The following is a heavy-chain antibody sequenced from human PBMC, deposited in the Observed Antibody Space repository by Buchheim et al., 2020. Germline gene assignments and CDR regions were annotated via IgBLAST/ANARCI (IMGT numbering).Heavy chain of an antibody. J-gene: IGHJ6*02. CDR2: INPNSGGT. CDR3: ARAYCGGDCMGREYGMDV. Sequence: QVQLVQSGAEVKKPGASVKVSCKASGYTFTGYYMHWVRQAPGQGLEWMRWINPNSGGTKYAQKFQGWVTMTRDKSISTAYMELSRPRSDDTAVYYCARAYCGGDCMGREYGMDVWGQGTT. D-gene: IGHD2-21*02. V-gene: IGHV1-2*04. CDR1: GYTFTGYY.